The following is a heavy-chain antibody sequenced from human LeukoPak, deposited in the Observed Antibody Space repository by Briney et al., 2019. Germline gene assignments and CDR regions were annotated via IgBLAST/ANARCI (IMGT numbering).Heavy chain of an antibody. CDR3: ARALGYCSGGSRTRGYNWFDP. CDR2: IYYGGST. CDR1: GGSISSSDYY. V-gene: IGHV4-39*01. D-gene: IGHD2-15*01. J-gene: IGHJ5*02. Sequence: SETLSLTCTVSGGSISSSDYYWGWIRQPPGTGLEWIGSIYYGGSTYYNPSLKSRVTISVDTSMNQFSLKLSFVTTADTAVYYCARALGYCSGGSRTRGYNWFDPWGQGTLVTVPS.